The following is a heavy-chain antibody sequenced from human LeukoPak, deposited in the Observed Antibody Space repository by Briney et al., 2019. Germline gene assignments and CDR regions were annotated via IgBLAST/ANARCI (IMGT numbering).Heavy chain of an antibody. Sequence: GGSLRLSCAASGFTSSAYWMHWVRQVPGKGLVWGSRISSDVSTTNYADSVKGRFTISRDNAKNTIYLQMNSLRAEDTAVYYCARYGRYRAFDIWGPGTVVTVSS. CDR3: ARYGRYRAFDI. D-gene: IGHD1-26*01. CDR2: ISSDVSTT. CDR1: GFTSSAYW. V-gene: IGHV3-74*01. J-gene: IGHJ3*02.